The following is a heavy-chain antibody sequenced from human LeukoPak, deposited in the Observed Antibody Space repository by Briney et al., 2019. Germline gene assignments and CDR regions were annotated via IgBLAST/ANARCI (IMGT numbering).Heavy chain of an antibody. CDR1: GFTLSSQW. CDR2: IRQDGSET. Sequence: GGSLRLSCTPSGFTLSSQWISSGRQALGKGLEWVANIRQDGSETQYVDSMKGRFTIFRDIVKNSSYLQMNSLRAGDTAMYYCVTTTRSRAFDYSGQGTLVTVSS. CDR3: VTTTRSRAFDY. V-gene: IGHV3-7*01. J-gene: IGHJ4*02. D-gene: IGHD1-26*01.